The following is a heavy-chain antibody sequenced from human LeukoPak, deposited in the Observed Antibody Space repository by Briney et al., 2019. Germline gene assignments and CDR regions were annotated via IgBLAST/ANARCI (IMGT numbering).Heavy chain of an antibody. Sequence: ASVKVSCKASGYTFRTYDINWVRQPPGQGLEWLGWMNHNSGNTGYAPKFQGRVAMTRVTSINTAYMELFSLRSEDTAVYFCVRGDLPTTVLNDPFNIWGQGTMVTVSS. CDR3: VRGDLPTTVLNDPFNI. CDR1: GYTFRTYD. CDR2: MNHNSGNT. D-gene: IGHD4-11*01. V-gene: IGHV1-8*01. J-gene: IGHJ3*02.